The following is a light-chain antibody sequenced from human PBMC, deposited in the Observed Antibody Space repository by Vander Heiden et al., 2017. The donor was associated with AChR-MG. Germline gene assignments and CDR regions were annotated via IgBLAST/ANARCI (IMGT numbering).Light chain of an antibody. CDR2: GTN. CDR1: SGSVSTTYF. Sequence: QAVVTQEPSFSVSPGATVTFTCGLRSGSVSTTYFPSWYQQTPGQPPRTLIYGTNTRSSGVPDRFSGSILGNKAALTITGAQADDESGYYCGLYMGSGIWVFGGGTKLTVL. V-gene: IGLV8-61*01. CDR3: GLYMGSGIWV. J-gene: IGLJ3*02.